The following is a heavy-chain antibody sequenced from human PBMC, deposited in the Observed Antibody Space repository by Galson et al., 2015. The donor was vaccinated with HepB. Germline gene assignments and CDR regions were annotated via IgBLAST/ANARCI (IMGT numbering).Heavy chain of an antibody. CDR1: GGSFTNYY. Sequence: LSLTCTVYGGSFTNYYWNWIRQPPGKGLEWIGEINHSGSTNYNPSLKSRVTISLDTSKNQFSLDLSSVTAADTAVYYCARGRYSEILTPYPRLRSRWFDPWGQGTLVTVSS. CDR2: INHSGST. J-gene: IGHJ5*02. D-gene: IGHD3-9*01. V-gene: IGHV4-34*01. CDR3: ARGRYSEILTPYPRLRSRWFDP.